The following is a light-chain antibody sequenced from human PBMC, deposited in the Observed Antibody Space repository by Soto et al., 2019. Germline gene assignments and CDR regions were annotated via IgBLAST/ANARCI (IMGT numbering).Light chain of an antibody. J-gene: IGKJ3*01. V-gene: IGKV3-15*01. CDR1: QSVSSN. CDR2: AAS. CDR3: HQYHHWPPSFT. Sequence: EIVLTQSPATLSVSPGERATLSCRASQSVSSNLAWYQHKPGQAPRLLIYAASTRATGIPARFSGSGSGTDFTLTISSLQSEDFAVYYCHQYHHWPPSFTFGSGTKVDIK.